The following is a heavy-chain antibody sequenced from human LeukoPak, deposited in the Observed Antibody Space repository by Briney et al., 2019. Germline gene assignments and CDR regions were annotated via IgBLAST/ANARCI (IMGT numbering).Heavy chain of an antibody. CDR2: INSDGSST. CDR3: ARGLQGYGDYWFDY. D-gene: IGHD4-17*01. J-gene: IGHJ4*02. Sequence: GGSLRLSCAASGFTFSDYYMSWIRQAPGKGLVWVSRINSDGSSTSYADSVKGRFTISRDNAKNTLYLQMNSLRAEDTAVYYCARGLQGYGDYWFDYWGQGTLVTVSS. CDR1: GFTFSDYY. V-gene: IGHV3-74*01.